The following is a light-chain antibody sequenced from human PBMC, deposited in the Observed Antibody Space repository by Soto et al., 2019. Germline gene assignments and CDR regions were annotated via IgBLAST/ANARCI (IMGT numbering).Light chain of an antibody. V-gene: IGKV3-15*01. CDR1: QSISSN. CDR2: GAS. Sequence: EIVMTQSPATLSVSPGERANLSCRGSQSISSNLAWYQQKPGQAPRLLIYGASTRATGIPARFSGSGSGTEFTLTISSLQSEDFAVYYCQHYNNWPPWTFGQGTKVEIK. J-gene: IGKJ1*01. CDR3: QHYNNWPPWT.